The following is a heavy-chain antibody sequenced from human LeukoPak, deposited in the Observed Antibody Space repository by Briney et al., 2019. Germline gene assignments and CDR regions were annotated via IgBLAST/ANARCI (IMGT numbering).Heavy chain of an antibody. J-gene: IGHJ4*02. D-gene: IGHD2-2*01. CDR2: IKEDGSEK. Sequence: GGPLRLSCAASGFTFSNYWMNLVRQAPGKGLEWVANIKEDGSEKIYVDSVKGRFTISRDNAKNSLYLQMNSLRAEDTAVYYCTRDRLACTSTACYSSFDYWGQGTLVTVSS. V-gene: IGHV3-7*01. CDR1: GFTFSNYW. CDR3: TRDRLACTSTACYSSFDY.